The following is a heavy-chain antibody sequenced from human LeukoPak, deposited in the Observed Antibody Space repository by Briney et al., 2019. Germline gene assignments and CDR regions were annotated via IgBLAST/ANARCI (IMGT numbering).Heavy chain of an antibody. J-gene: IGHJ6*03. V-gene: IGHV3-23*01. D-gene: IGHD2-2*01. CDR2: ISGSGTT. CDR3: AANMYHYMDV. Sequence: QTRGSLRLSFAASGLTFSTYAVSWVRQAPGKGLEWVSSISGSGTTYYADSVKGRFTISRDNSKNTAFLQMNSLRAEDTAIYYTAANMYHYMDVWGKGTTVIVSS. CDR1: GLTFSTYA.